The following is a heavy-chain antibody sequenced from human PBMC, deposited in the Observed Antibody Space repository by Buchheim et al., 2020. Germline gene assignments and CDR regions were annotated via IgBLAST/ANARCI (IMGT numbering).Heavy chain of an antibody. Sequence: QVQLEQSGGRVVQPGRSLRISCAASGFTFSNYAMHWVRQAPGKGLEWLASISYDGSSEVYAESVKGRFTISRDYAETTLYLRMTSLRSEDSAVYYCAKAERRIEYYYGSGFDAWGQGTL. CDR3: AKAERRIEYYYGSGFDA. J-gene: IGHJ4*02. D-gene: IGHD3-10*01. CDR1: GFTFSNYA. V-gene: IGHV3-30*18. CDR2: ISYDGSSE.